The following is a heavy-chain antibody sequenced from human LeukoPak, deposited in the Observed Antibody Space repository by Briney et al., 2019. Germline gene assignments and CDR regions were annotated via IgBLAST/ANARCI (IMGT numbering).Heavy chain of an antibody. CDR2: INTGGSST. V-gene: IGHV3-74*01. Sequence: PGGSLRLSCAASGFTFSSYWMHWVRQPPGKGLVWVSRINTGGSSTNYADSVKGRFTISRDNAKNTLYLQMNSLRAEDTAVYYCARKPPFYYYMDVWGKGTTVTVSS. CDR3: ARKPPFYYYMDV. CDR1: GFTFSSYW. J-gene: IGHJ6*03.